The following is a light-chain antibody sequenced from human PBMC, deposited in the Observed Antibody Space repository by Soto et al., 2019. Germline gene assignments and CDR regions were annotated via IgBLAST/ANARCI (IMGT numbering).Light chain of an antibody. CDR2: DVT. J-gene: IGLJ1*01. V-gene: IGLV2-11*01. CDR3: SSFTSISTRV. Sequence: QSALTQPRSVSGSPGQSVTISCTGTSSDVGGYDYVSWFQHHPGKVPKLMIYDVTKRPSGVPDRFSASKSGNTASLTISGLQAEDEADYYCSSFTSISTRVFGTGTKVTVL. CDR1: SSDVGGYDY.